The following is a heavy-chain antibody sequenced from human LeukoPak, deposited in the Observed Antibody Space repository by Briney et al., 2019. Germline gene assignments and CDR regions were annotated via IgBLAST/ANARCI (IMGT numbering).Heavy chain of an antibody. J-gene: IGHJ6*03. V-gene: IGHV1-46*01. CDR3: AREVVFDDIVVVPAAIYMDV. D-gene: IGHD2-2*01. CDR1: GYTFTSYY. Sequence: ASVKVSCKASGYTFTSYYMHWVRQAPGQGLEWMGIINPSGGSTSYAQKFQGRVTMTRDTSTSTVYMELSSLRSEDTAVYYCAREVVFDDIVVVPAAIYMDVWGKGTTVTVSS. CDR2: INPSGGST.